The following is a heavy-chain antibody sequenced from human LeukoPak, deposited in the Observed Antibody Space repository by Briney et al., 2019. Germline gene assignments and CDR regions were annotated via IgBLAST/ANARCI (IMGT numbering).Heavy chain of an antibody. CDR2: IIPIFGTA. Sequence: SVKVSCKASGGTFSSYAISWVRQAPGQGLEWMGGIIPIFGTANYAQKFQGRVTITADESTSTAYMELSSLRSEDTAVYYCARERTGYYYDSSGYPDAFDIWGQGTMVTVSS. CDR1: GGTFSSYA. V-gene: IGHV1-69*01. CDR3: ARERTGYYYDSSGYPDAFDI. D-gene: IGHD3-22*01. J-gene: IGHJ3*02.